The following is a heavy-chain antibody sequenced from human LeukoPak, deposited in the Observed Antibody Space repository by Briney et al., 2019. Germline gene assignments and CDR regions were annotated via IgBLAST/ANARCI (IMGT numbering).Heavy chain of an antibody. J-gene: IGHJ4*02. D-gene: IGHD1-26*01. CDR3: TRIEWDLTYFDY. CDR1: GFTLNNYW. Sequence: GGSLRLSCAASGFTLNNYWMHWVRQAPGKGRVWVSRINVDGSSISYADSVKGRFTISRDNARNTLYLQLNSLRAEDTAVYYCTRIEWDLTYFDYWGQGTLVTASS. V-gene: IGHV3-74*01. CDR2: INVDGSSI.